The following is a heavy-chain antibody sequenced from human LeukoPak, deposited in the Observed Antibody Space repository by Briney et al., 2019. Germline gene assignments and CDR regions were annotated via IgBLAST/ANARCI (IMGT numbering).Heavy chain of an antibody. D-gene: IGHD5-18*01. Sequence: ASVKVSCKASGYTFTSYGISWVRQAPGQGLEWMGWISAYNGNTNYAQKLQGRVTMTTDTSTSTAYMELRSLRSDDTAVYYCARDLGTGYSYGYFDYRGQGTLVTVSS. J-gene: IGHJ4*02. CDR1: GYTFTSYG. V-gene: IGHV1-18*01. CDR3: ARDLGTGYSYGYFDY. CDR2: ISAYNGNT.